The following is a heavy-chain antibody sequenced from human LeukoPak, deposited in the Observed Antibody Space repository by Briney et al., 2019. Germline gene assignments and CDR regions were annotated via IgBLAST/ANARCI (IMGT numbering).Heavy chain of an antibody. D-gene: IGHD3-3*01. CDR3: ARAWGRYDFWSVNPRGRYYMDV. CDR1: GYTFIHYG. J-gene: IGHJ6*03. Sequence: ASVKVSCKTSGYTFIHYGISWVRQAPGQGLEWMGWISAYNGNTHYAQKLQGRVTMTTDTSTSTAYMELRSLRSDDTAVYYCARAWGRYDFWSVNPRGRYYMDVWGKGTTVTVSS. V-gene: IGHV1-18*01. CDR2: ISAYNGNT.